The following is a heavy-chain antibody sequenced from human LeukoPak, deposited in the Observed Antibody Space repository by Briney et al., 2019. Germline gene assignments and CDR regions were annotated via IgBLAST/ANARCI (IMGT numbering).Heavy chain of an antibody. J-gene: IGHJ4*02. CDR3: AKGSDGGNLDY. CDR1: GFTLDDYT. D-gene: IGHD4-23*01. CDR2: ISWDGGST. Sequence: GGSLRLSCAASGFTLDDYTMHWVRQAPGKGLEWVSLISWDGGSTYYADSVKGRFTISRDNSKNSLYLQMNSLRTEDTALYYCAKGSDGGNLDYWGQGTLVTVSS. V-gene: IGHV3-43*01.